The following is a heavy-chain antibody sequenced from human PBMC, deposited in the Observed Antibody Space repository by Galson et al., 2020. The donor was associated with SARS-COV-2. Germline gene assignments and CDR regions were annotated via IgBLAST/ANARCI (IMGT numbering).Heavy chain of an antibody. V-gene: IGHV3-48*03. D-gene: IGHD1-1*01. J-gene: IGHJ3*02. CDR2: LSSSGITT. CDR3: ATIHWNRAFDI. Sequence: GGSLRLSCAASGLSFTGYEVNWVRQAPGKGLEWISYLSSSGITTYYADSVEGRFTISRDNAQNSVFLQMSRLRAEDTAVYYCATIHWNRAFDIWGQGTLVTVSS. CDR1: GLSFTGYE.